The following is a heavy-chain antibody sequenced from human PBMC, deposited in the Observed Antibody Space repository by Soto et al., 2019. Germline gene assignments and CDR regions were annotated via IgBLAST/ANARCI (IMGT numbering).Heavy chain of an antibody. D-gene: IGHD3-3*01. CDR3: ANPYYDFWSGFLPQNYYYGMDV. CDR1: GFTFSSYA. J-gene: IGHJ6*02. CDR2: ISGSGGST. Sequence: PVGSLRLSCAASGFTFSSYAMSWVRQAPGKGLEWVSAISGSGGSTYYADSVKGRFTISRDNSKNTLYLQMNSLRAEDTAVYYCANPYYDFWSGFLPQNYYYGMDVWGQGTTVTVSS. V-gene: IGHV3-23*01.